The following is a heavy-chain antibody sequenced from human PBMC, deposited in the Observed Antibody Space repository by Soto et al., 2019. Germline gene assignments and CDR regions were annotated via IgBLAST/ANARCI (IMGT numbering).Heavy chain of an antibody. CDR2: ISADSGYT. CDR1: GYIFTTYG. J-gene: IGHJ6*02. CDR3: ARDRPPGSLYGMDA. V-gene: IGHV1-18*01. Sequence: QIQLVQFGGEVARPGASVTVSCEASGYIFTTYGLSGVRQTPAHGLEWMGWISADSGYTQYAQFFQGRVTMTRDTSRNTGYMSLRALTSDDTGIYYCARDRPPGSLYGMDAWGQGTAVTVSS.